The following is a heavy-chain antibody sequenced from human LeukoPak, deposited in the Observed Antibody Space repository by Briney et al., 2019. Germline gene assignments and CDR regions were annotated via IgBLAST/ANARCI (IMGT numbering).Heavy chain of an antibody. CDR2: IYYSGSI. Sequence: SETLSLTCTVSGGSISSYYWSWIRQPPGQGLEWIGYIYYSGSINYNPSLKSRVTISVDTSKNQFSLRLSSVTASDTAVYYCARVYYSSGYYFDYWGQGTLVTVSS. CDR3: ARVYYSSGYYFDY. D-gene: IGHD3-22*01. CDR1: GGSISSYY. J-gene: IGHJ4*02. V-gene: IGHV4-59*01.